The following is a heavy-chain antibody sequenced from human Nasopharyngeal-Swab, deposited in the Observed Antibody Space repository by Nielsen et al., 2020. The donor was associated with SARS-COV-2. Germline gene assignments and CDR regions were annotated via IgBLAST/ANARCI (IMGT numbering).Heavy chain of an antibody. V-gene: IGHV3-9*01. Sequence: GGSLRLSCAASGFTFDDYAMHWVRQAPGKGLEWVSGISWNSDSIGYADSVKGRFTISRDNAKNSLYLQMNSLRAEDTALYYCAGVGGMDVWGQGTTVTVS. J-gene: IGHJ6*02. CDR3: AGVGGMDV. CDR1: GFTFDDYA. CDR2: ISWNSDSI. D-gene: IGHD1-26*01.